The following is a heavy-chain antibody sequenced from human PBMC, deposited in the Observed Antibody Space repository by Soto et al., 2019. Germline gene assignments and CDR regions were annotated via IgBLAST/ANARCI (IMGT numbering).Heavy chain of an antibody. CDR2: IIPIFGTA. CDR3: ARVRYLAAAGTWFDP. V-gene: IGHV1-69*13. CDR1: GGTFSSYA. Sequence: SVKVSCKASGGTFSSYAISWVRQAPGQGLEWMGGIIPIFGTANYAQKFQGRVTITADESTSTAYMELSSLRSEDTAVYYCARVRYLAAAGTWFDPWGQGTLVTVSS. D-gene: IGHD6-13*01. J-gene: IGHJ5*02.